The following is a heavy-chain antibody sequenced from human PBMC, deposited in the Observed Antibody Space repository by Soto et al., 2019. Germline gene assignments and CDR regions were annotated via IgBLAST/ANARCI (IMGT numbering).Heavy chain of an antibody. J-gene: IGHJ5*02. CDR1: GGSISSSNW. CDR3: ASFSRGSVGSSDWFDP. V-gene: IGHV4-4*02. CDR2: IYHSGST. D-gene: IGHD6-6*01. Sequence: ASETLSLTCAVSGGSISSSNWWSWVRQPPGKGLEWIGEIYHSGSTNYNPSLKSRVTISVDKSKNQFSLKLSSVTAADTAVYYCASFSRGSVGSSDWFDPWGQGXLVTVSS.